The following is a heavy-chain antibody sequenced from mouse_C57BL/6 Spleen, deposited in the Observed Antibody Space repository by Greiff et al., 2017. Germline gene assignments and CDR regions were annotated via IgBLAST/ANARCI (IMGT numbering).Heavy chain of an antibody. CDR3: ARRGGNYGGAMDY. CDR1: GYTFTSYW. D-gene: IGHD2-1*01. V-gene: IGHV1-69*01. J-gene: IGHJ4*01. Sequence: QVQLKQPGAELVMPGASVKLSCKASGYTFTSYWMHWVKQRPGQGLEWIGEIDPSDSYTNYNQKFKGKSTLTVDKSSSTAYMQLSSLTSEDSAVYYCARRGGNYGGAMDYWGQGTSVTVSS. CDR2: IDPSDSYT.